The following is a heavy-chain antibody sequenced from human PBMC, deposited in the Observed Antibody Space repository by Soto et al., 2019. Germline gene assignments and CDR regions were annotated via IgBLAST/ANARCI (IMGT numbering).Heavy chain of an antibody. V-gene: IGHV1-46*01. CDR1: GYTFVNYH. D-gene: IGHD2-2*02. J-gene: IGHJ4*02. Sequence: ASVKVSCKASGYTFVNYHMHWVRQAPGQGLEWMGIINPTSGTTTYAQKFQGRVNMTRQTSTTTVYMDLSSLTTGDTAVYYCATVGTFMYTLVQYYFDYWGQGTLVTVS. CDR3: ATVGTFMYTLVQYYFDY. CDR2: INPTSGTT.